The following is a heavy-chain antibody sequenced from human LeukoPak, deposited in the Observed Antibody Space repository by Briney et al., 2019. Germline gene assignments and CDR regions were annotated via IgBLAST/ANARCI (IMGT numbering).Heavy chain of an antibody. CDR1: GGSISTYY. CDR2: IYYSGST. Sequence: PSDTLSLTCTVSGGSISTYYWSWLRQPPGKGLEWIGYIYYSGSTNYNPSLKSRVTISLYTSKNQFSLKLNSVTAADTAMYYCARSFSPNYYDLLDYWGQGTLVTVSS. CDR3: ARSFSPNYYDLLDY. V-gene: IGHV4-59*07. D-gene: IGHD3-22*01. J-gene: IGHJ4*02.